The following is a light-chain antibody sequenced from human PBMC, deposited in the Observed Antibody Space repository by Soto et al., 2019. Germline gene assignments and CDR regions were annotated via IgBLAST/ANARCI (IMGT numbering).Light chain of an antibody. Sequence: LTQSPAILSLAPGERATRSCTASQSVDTYIAWYQQRPGQPPRLLIHDTSHRASGVPARFRGSGSGTDFTLTITSLEPEDFAVYFCQQRRNWVSFGPGTRL. CDR2: DTS. CDR3: QQRRNWVS. V-gene: IGKV3-11*01. J-gene: IGKJ3*01. CDR1: QSVDTY.